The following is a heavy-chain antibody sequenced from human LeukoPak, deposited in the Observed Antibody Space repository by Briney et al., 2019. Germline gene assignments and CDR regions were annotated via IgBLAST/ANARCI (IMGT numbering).Heavy chain of an antibody. J-gene: IGHJ4*02. Sequence: PGGSQRLSCVASGFTFSAYAMNWVRLAPGKGLEWVSTFKTNSGQVYYAESVRGRFTISRDNSKNTVYLQMSSLRAEDTALYYCARSIPDYTRFDYWGQGALVTVSP. CDR1: GFTFSAYA. V-gene: IGHV3-23*01. CDR2: FKTNSGQV. D-gene: IGHD2-2*02. CDR3: ARSIPDYTRFDY.